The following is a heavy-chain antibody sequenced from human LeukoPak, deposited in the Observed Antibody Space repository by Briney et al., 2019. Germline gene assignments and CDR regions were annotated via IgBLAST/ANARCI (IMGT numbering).Heavy chain of an antibody. D-gene: IGHD5-18*01. CDR2: IYYSGST. Sequence: SDTLSLTCTVSGGSISSYYWSWIRQPPGKGLEWIGYIYYSGSTNYNPSLKSRVTISVDTSKNQFSLKLSSVTAADTAVYYCARAAMGTNWFDPWGQGTLATVPS. CDR1: GGSISSYY. J-gene: IGHJ5*02. V-gene: IGHV4-59*08. CDR3: ARAAMGTNWFDP.